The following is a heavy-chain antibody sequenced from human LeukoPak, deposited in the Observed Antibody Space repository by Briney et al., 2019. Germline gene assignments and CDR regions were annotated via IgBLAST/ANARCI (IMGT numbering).Heavy chain of an antibody. V-gene: IGHV4-59*01. J-gene: IGHJ3*02. CDR2: IYYSGST. D-gene: IGHD3-10*01. CDR3: ARGIPGGSGTDAFDI. CDR1: GGSISSYY. Sequence: PSETLSLTCTVSGGSISSYYWSWIRQPPGKGLEWIGYIYYSGSTNYNPSLKSRVTISVDTSKNQFSLKLSSVTAADTAVYYCARGIPGGSGTDAFDIWGQGTMVTVSS.